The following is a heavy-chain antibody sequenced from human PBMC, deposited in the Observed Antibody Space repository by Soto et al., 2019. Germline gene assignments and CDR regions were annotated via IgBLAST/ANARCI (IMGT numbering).Heavy chain of an antibody. V-gene: IGHV1-69*19. J-gene: IGHJ4*02. CDR3: AREVQVHTPAFVY. CDR1: GGTFNTNA. D-gene: IGHD3-10*01. CDR2: ISPMFGAA. Sequence: QVQLVQSGAEMKKPGRSVKSSCQSPGGTFNTNAMNWVRKAPGQGPEWMGDISPMFGAANYAPKFQGRVTITADESTGTSYMQLSSLTPEDTALYFCAREVQVHTPAFVYWGQGTLVTVSS.